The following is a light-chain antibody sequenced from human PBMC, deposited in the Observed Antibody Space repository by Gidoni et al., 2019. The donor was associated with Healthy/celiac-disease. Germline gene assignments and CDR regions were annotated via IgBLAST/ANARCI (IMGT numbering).Light chain of an antibody. J-gene: IGLJ2*01. CDR2: YDS. CDR3: QVWDSSSDHVV. CDR1: NIGSKS. V-gene: IGLV3-21*04. Sequence: SYVLTQPPSVSVAPGTTARINCGGNNIGSKSVHWYQQKPGQAPVLVIYYDSDRPSGIPERFSGSNSGNTATLTISRVEAGDEADYYCQVWDSSSDHVVFGGGTKLTVL.